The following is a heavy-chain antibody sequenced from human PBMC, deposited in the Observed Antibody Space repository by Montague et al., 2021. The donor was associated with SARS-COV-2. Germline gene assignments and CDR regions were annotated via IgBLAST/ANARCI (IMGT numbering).Heavy chain of an antibody. CDR1: GVSISSYY. CDR2: IYFSGST. D-gene: IGHD3-22*01. Sequence: SETLSLTCTVSGVSISSYYWSWIRQPPGKGLEWIGCIYFSGSTNYNPSLKSRVTISVDTSKNQFSLKLSPVTAADTAVYYCARHGRFSVIVNTPRGAFNIWGPGAMVTVSS. CDR3: ARHGRFSVIVNTPRGAFNI. J-gene: IGHJ3*02. V-gene: IGHV4-59*08.